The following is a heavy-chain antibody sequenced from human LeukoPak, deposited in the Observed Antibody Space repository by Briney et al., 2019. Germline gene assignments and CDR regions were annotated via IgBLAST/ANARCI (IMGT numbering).Heavy chain of an antibody. Sequence: ASVKVSCKASGYTFTGYYMHWVRQAPGQGLEWMGWINPNSGGTNYAQKFQGRVTMTRDTSISTAYMELSGLRSDDTAVYYCARAPGGGLGWFDPWGQGTLVTVSS. CDR3: ARAPGGGLGWFDP. D-gene: IGHD6-25*01. CDR1: GYTFTGYY. V-gene: IGHV1-2*02. CDR2: INPNSGGT. J-gene: IGHJ5*02.